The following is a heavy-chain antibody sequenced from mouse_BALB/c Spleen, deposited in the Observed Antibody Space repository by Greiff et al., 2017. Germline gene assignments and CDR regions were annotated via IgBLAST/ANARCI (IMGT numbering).Heavy chain of an antibody. CDR3: ASFGGGDFDV. J-gene: IGHJ1*01. CDR1: GFTFSSFG. V-gene: IGHV5-17*02. CDR2: ISSGSSTI. Sequence: DVMLVESGGGLVQPGGSRKLSCAASGFTFSSFGMHWVRQAPEKGLEWVAYISSGSSTIYYADTVKGRFTISRDNPKNTLFLQMTSLRSEDTAMYYCASFGGGDFDVWGAGTTVTVSS.